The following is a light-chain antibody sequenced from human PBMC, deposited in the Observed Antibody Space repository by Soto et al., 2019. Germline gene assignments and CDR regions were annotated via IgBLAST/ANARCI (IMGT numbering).Light chain of an antibody. V-gene: IGKV3-11*01. CDR1: QSVSSN. J-gene: IGKJ1*01. CDR3: HQRQSWLRT. Sequence: EIVMTQSPATLSVSPGERATLSCRASQSVSSNLAWYQHKPGQAPRLLIYLASNRAAGVPARFSGSGSGTDFTLTISDVEPEDFAVYYCHQRQSWLRTFGQGTKVDIK. CDR2: LAS.